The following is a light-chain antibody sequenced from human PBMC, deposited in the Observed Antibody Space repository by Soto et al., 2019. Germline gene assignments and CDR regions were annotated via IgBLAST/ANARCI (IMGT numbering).Light chain of an antibody. CDR2: EVS. Sequence: SALTQPASVSGSPGQSITISCTGTSDDDINYNFVSWYQLHPGKAPTLMIYEVSNRPSGVSGRFSGSKSGNTASLTISGLRAEDEGDYYCSTSTTTNTLFVFGTGTKV. CDR3: STSTTTNTLFV. CDR1: SDDDINYNF. J-gene: IGLJ1*01. V-gene: IGLV2-14*01.